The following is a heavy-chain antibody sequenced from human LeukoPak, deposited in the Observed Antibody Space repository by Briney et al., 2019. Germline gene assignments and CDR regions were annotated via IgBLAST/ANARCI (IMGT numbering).Heavy chain of an antibody. CDR2: IRSTGDT. CDR1: GFIFSQYS. V-gene: IGHV3-48*01. D-gene: IGHD5-12*01. Sequence: GGSLRLSCAASGFIFSQYSINWVRQAPGKGLEWVSHIRSTGDTFYADSVKGRFTISRDDARNSLYLQMNSLRAEDTAMYYCARDAGNSGYGCDLWGQGTLVTVSS. J-gene: IGHJ5*02. CDR3: ARDAGNSGYGCDL.